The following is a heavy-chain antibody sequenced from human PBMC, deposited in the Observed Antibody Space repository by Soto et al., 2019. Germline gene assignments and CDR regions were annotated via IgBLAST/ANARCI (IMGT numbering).Heavy chain of an antibody. V-gene: IGHV1-69*12. Sequence: QVQLVQSGAEVKKPGSSVKVSCKASGGTFSSYAISWVRQAPGQGLEWMGGIIPIFGTADYAQKFQGRVTITADEXTXPXNMERSSLRAEDTAVYDCASHSGSSPDGRYYYGMDVWGQGTTVTVSS. CDR2: IIPIFGTA. D-gene: IGHD1-26*01. CDR1: GGTFSSYA. CDR3: ASHSGSSPDGRYYYGMDV. J-gene: IGHJ6*02.